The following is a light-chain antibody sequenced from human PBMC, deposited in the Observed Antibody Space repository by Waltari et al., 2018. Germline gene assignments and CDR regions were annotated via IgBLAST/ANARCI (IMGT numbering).Light chain of an antibody. J-gene: IGKJ1*01. Sequence: DIVLTQSPGTLSLSPGERATLSCRASQSVSSSYLAWYQQKPGEAPRLLIYGASSRATGIPVRFSGSGSVTDFTLNISRLEPEDFAVYYCQQYGSSPPTFGQGTKVEIK. CDR2: GAS. V-gene: IGKV3-20*01. CDR1: QSVSSSY. CDR3: QQYGSSPPT.